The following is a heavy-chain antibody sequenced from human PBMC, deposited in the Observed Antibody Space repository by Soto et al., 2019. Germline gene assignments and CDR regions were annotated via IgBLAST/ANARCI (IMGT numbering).Heavy chain of an antibody. CDR3: ARDPRWTRLPYGPGYFDY. CDR1: AFTFSIYA. CDR2: ISLSGGST. V-gene: IGHV3-23*01. D-gene: IGHD2-21*02. J-gene: IGHJ4*02. Sequence: PGGSMRLSCAASAFTFSIYAMTWVRQAPGQGLEWVSGISLSGGSTYYADSVKGRFTISRDNSKKTLYLQMNSLRDEDTAVYYCARDPRWTRLPYGPGYFDYWGQGVLVTVSS.